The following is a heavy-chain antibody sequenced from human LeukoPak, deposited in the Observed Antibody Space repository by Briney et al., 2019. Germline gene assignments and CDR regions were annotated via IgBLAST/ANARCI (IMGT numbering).Heavy chain of an antibody. V-gene: IGHV3-64*01. J-gene: IGHJ6*03. Sequence: PGGSLRLSCEASGFTFSSYAMHWVRQAPGQGLEYVSAISSNGGSTYYANAVKGRFTISRDNSKNTLYLQMGSLRAEDMAVYYCARGPSSRYQNAHYYYYMDVWGKGTTVTVSS. CDR2: ISSNGGST. CDR1: GFTFSSYA. CDR3: ARGPSSRYQNAHYYYYMDV. D-gene: IGHD2-2*01.